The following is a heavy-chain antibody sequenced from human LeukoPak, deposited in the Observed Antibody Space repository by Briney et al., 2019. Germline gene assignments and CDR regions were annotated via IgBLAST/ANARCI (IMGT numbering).Heavy chain of an antibody. Sequence: SETLSLTCAVYGGSFSGYYWSWIRQPPGKGLEWIGEINHSGSTNYNPSLKSRVTISVDTSKNQFSLKLSSVTAADTAVYYCARAFYGSGSYGIDYWGQGTLVTVSS. J-gene: IGHJ4*02. V-gene: IGHV4-34*01. CDR1: GGSFSGYY. CDR3: ARAFYGSGSYGIDY. D-gene: IGHD3-10*01. CDR2: INHSGST.